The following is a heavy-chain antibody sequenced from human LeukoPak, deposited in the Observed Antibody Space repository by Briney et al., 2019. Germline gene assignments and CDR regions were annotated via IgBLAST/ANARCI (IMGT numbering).Heavy chain of an antibody. CDR1: GVSMSSYY. Sequence: SETLSLTCTVSGVSMSSYYWSWIRKPPGKGLEWSGYLYHSGSANYNPSLKSRVTISVDTSKNQFYLKLSSMTAADTAFYYCARNLGYSGSHWFDPWGQGTLVAVSS. CDR3: ARNLGYSGSHWFDP. CDR2: LYHSGSA. V-gene: IGHV4-59*01. D-gene: IGHD5-18*01. J-gene: IGHJ5*02.